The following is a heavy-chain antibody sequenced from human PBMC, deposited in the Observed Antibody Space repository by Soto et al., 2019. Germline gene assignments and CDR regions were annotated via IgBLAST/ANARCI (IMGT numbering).Heavy chain of an antibody. CDR2: IIPVVGSA. V-gene: IGHV1-69*08. CDR1: GGTFSSYT. D-gene: IGHD6-19*01. J-gene: IGHJ4*02. Sequence: SVKVSCKASGGTFSSYTISWVRQAPGQGLEWMGRIIPVVGSANYAQKFQGRVTITADKSTSTAYMELSSLRSEDTAVYYCERDEKTVTGWHYFDYWGRGTLVTVSS. CDR3: ERDEKTVTGWHYFDY.